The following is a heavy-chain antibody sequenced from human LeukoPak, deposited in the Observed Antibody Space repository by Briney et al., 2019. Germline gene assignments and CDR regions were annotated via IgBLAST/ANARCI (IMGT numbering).Heavy chain of an antibody. V-gene: IGHV4-34*01. Sequence: SETLSLTCAVSGGSFSVYFWSWIRQSPGKGLEWIGEISHSGNTNQNPSLKSRVTISVDKSKKQVSLRLNSVTAADTAVYYCARSSPTRPFIDSSSGGWRGETRYYFDYWGQGTLVTVSS. CDR2: ISHSGNT. D-gene: IGHD3-22*01. CDR3: ARSSPTRPFIDSSSGGWRGETRYYFDY. CDR1: GGSFSVYF. J-gene: IGHJ4*02.